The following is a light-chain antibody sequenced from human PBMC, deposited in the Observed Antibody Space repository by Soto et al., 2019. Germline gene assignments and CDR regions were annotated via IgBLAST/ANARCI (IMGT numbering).Light chain of an antibody. V-gene: IGLV2-23*02. CDR2: EVS. J-gene: IGLJ1*01. CDR3: CSYAGRSTLV. CDR1: SSVVGSYNL. Sequence: QSVLTQPASVSGSPGQSITISCTGTSSVVGSYNLVSWYQHHPGKAPKLIIYEVSKRPSGVSNRFSGSKSGNTASLTISGLQAEDEADYYCCSYAGRSTLVFGTGTKVTVL.